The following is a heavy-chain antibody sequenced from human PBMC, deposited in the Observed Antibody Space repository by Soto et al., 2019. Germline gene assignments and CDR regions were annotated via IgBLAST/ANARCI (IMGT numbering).Heavy chain of an antibody. CDR2: IDPYDSNT. CDR1: GDSLTSYW. CDR3: AELSGSYRPFDY. D-gene: IGHD1-26*01. V-gene: IGHV5-10-1*01. J-gene: IGHJ4*02. Sequence: GESLKISCKGSGDSLTSYWINWVRQMPGKGLEWMGRIDPYDSNTIYSPSLQGHVTISADKSTNTAYLHWSSLKASDTAIYYCAELSGSYRPFDYWGQGTGVTVSS.